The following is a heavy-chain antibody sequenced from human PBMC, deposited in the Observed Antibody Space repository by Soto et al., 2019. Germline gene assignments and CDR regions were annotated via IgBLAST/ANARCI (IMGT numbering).Heavy chain of an antibody. V-gene: IGHV4-34*01. CDR1: GGSFSGYY. D-gene: IGHD2-8*01. CDR2: INHSGST. Sequence: QVQLQQWGAGLLMPSETLSLTCAVYGGSFSGYYWSWIRQPPGKGLEWIGEINHSGSTKYNPSLKSRVTISGDTSKNQFSLRLSSVTAADTALYYCARGGLMVYAMFDYWGQGTLVTVSS. CDR3: ARGGLMVYAMFDY. J-gene: IGHJ4*02.